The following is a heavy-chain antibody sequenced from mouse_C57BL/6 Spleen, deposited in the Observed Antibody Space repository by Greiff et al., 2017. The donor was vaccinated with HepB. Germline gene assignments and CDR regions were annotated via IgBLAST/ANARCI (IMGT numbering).Heavy chain of an antibody. CDR1: GYAFTNYL. D-gene: IGHD3-2*02. CDR2: INPGSGGT. V-gene: IGHV1-54*01. CDR3: ARLDSSGTPFAY. Sequence: ESGAQLVRPGTSVKVSCKASGYAFTNYLIEWVKQRPGQGLEWIGVINPGSGGTNYNEKFKGKATLTADKSSSTAYMQLSSLTSEDSAVYFCARLDSSGTPFAYWGQGTLVTVSA. J-gene: IGHJ3*01.